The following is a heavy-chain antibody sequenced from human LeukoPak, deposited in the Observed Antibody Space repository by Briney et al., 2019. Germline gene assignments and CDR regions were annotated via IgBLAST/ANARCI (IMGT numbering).Heavy chain of an antibody. V-gene: IGHV3-7*01. CDR2: IKQDGSEK. J-gene: IGHJ4*02. CDR3: ACLIVGATPSFDY. CDR1: GFTFSSHW. D-gene: IGHD1-26*01. Sequence: GGSLRLSCAASGFTFSSHWMSWVRQAPGKGLEWVANIKQDGSEKYYVDSVKGRFTISRDNAKNSLYLQMNSLRAEDTAVYYCACLIVGATPSFDYWGQGTLVTVSS.